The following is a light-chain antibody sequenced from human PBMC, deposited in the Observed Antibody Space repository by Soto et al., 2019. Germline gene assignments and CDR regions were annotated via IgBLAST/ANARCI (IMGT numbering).Light chain of an antibody. J-gene: IGKJ5*01. CDR1: QSVSRY. CDR2: DTS. V-gene: IGKV3-11*01. CDR3: QQRSNWVT. Sequence: EIVLTQSPATLSLSPGARATLSCRASQSVSRYLAWYQQKPGQAPRLLIYDTSHRATGIPARFSGSGSGTDFTLTVSSLEPEDFAVYYCQQRSNWVTFGQGTRLEIK.